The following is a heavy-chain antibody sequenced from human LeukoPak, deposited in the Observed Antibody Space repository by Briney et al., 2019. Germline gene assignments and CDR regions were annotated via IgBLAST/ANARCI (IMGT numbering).Heavy chain of an antibody. Sequence: SQTLSLTCTVSGGSISRGGYYWRWIRQHPGKGLEWIGYIYYSGSTYYNPSLKSRVTISVDTSKNQFSLKLSSVTAADTAVYYCARIYCSSTSCYIDYWGQGTLVTVSS. V-gene: IGHV4-31*03. D-gene: IGHD2-2*02. CDR3: ARIYCSSTSCYIDY. CDR2: IYYSGST. CDR1: GGSISRGGYY. J-gene: IGHJ4*02.